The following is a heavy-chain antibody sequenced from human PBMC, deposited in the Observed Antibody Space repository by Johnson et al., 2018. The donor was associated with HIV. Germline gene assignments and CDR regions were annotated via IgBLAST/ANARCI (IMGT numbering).Heavy chain of an antibody. V-gene: IGHV3-9*01. CDR2: ISWNSGSI. D-gene: IGHD4-23*01. CDR3: ASGEDYGGKVVDLRGGGFEI. CDR1: GFTFDDYA. Sequence: VHLVESGGGLVQPGRSLRLSCAASGFTFDDYAMHWVRQAPGKGLEWVSGISWNSGSIGYADSVKGRFTISRDNSKKTLYMQMNSLRAEDTAVYYCASGEDYGGKVVDLRGGGFEIWGQGTKVTVSS. J-gene: IGHJ3*02.